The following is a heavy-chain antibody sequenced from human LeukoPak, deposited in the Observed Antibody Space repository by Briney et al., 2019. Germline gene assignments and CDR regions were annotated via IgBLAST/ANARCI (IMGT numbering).Heavy chain of an antibody. V-gene: IGHV1-18*01. J-gene: IGHJ4*02. Sequence: GASVKVSCKASGYTFTRYGISWVRQAPGQGLEWMGWISAYDGETNYAQKFQGRVTVTIDTSTTTAYMELRGLRSDDTAVYYCAKSPNSGWRYWGQGTLVTVSS. CDR1: GYTFTRYG. D-gene: IGHD6-19*01. CDR2: ISAYDGET. CDR3: AKSPNSGWRY.